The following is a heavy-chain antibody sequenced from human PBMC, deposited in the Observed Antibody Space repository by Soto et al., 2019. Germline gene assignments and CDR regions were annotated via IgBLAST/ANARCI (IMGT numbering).Heavy chain of an antibody. J-gene: IGHJ4*02. D-gene: IGHD3-22*01. V-gene: IGHV4-4*02. CDR2: IYHSGST. CDR3: ARSKDYYDSSGYSFDY. Sequence: TLSLTCAVSGGSISSSNWWSWVRQPPGKGLEWIGEIYHSGSTNYNPSLKSRVTISVDKSKNQFSLKLSSVTAADTAVYYCARSKDYYDSSGYSFDYWGQGTLVTVSS. CDR1: GGSISSSNW.